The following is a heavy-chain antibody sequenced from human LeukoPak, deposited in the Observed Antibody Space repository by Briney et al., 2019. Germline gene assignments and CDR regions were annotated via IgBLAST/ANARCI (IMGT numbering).Heavy chain of an antibody. J-gene: IGHJ4*02. D-gene: IGHD1-26*01. CDR3: ARGGSGTYCHY. Sequence: ASETLSLTCTVSGGSITSYHYSWIRQPPGKGLEWIGYIYYSGSTNYNPSLKSRVTISVDTSKNQFSLKLSSVTAADTAVYYCARGGSGTYCHYWGQGTLVTVSS. CDR1: GGSITSYH. CDR2: IYYSGST. V-gene: IGHV4-59*01.